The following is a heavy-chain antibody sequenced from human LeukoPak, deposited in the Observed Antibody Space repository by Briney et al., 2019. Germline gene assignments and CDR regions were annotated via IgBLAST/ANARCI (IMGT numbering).Heavy chain of an antibody. D-gene: IGHD3-9*01. CDR1: GFTFSSYA. CDR2: ISGSGGST. Sequence: GGSLRLSCAASGFTFSSYAMSWVRQAPGKGLEWVAAISGSGGSTYYADSVKGRLTISRENCKKRLYLEMKRLRAEETAGYNWAKSTHFDWLFPFDYWGRGTLVTVSS. V-gene: IGHV3-23*01. CDR3: AKSTHFDWLFPFDY. J-gene: IGHJ4*02.